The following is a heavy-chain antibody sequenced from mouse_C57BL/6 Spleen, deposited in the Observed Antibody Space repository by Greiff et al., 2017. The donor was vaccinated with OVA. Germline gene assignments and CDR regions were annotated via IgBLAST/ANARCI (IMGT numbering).Heavy chain of an antibody. V-gene: IGHV1-64*01. Sequence: VQLQQPGAELVKPGASVKLSCKASGYTFTSYWMHWVKQRPGQGLEWIGMIHPNSGSTNYNEKFKSKATLTVDKSSSTAYMQLSSLTSEDSAVYYCARGGYYYGSIPFAYWGQGTLVTVSA. CDR1: GYTFTSYW. CDR3: ARGGYYYGSIPFAY. D-gene: IGHD1-1*01. J-gene: IGHJ3*01. CDR2: IHPNSGST.